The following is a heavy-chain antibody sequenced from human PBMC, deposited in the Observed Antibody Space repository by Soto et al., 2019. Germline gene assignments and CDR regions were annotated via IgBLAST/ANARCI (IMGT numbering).Heavy chain of an antibody. CDR3: ARGVSRHRVYYYYGMDV. D-gene: IGHD3-3*02. Sequence: PGGSLRLSCAASGFTFSDYYMSWIRQAPGKGLEWVSYISSSGSTIYYADSVKGRFTISRDNAKNSLYLQMNSLRAEDTAVYYCARGVSRHRVYYYYGMDVWGQGTTVTVSS. CDR2: ISSSGSTI. V-gene: IGHV3-11*01. CDR1: GFTFSDYY. J-gene: IGHJ6*02.